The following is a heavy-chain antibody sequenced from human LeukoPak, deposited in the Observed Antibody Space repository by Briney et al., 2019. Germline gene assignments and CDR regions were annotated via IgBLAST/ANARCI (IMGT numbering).Heavy chain of an antibody. J-gene: IGHJ4*02. CDR3: ASLRERSYYARGFDY. CDR1: GGSISSSSYY. CDR2: IYYSGST. D-gene: IGHD1-26*01. V-gene: IGHV4-39*01. Sequence: SETLSLTCTVSGGSISSSSYYWGWVRQPPGTGLEWIGSIYYSGSTDYNVSLKSRVTMSVDTSKNQFSLRLSSVTAADTAVYYCASLRERSYYARGFDYWGQGTLVTVSS.